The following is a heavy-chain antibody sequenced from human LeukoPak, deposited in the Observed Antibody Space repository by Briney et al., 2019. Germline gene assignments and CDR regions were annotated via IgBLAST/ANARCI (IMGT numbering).Heavy chain of an antibody. D-gene: IGHD4-11*01. Sequence: SVTVSFTASGGAFSSYAISWVRQAPGQGLEWMGGIIPIFGTANYAQKFQGRVTITADESTSTAYMELSSLRSEDTAVYYCARGPDYSNWFDPWGQGTLVTVSS. J-gene: IGHJ5*02. CDR1: GGAFSSYA. V-gene: IGHV1-69*13. CDR3: ARGPDYSNWFDP. CDR2: IIPIFGTA.